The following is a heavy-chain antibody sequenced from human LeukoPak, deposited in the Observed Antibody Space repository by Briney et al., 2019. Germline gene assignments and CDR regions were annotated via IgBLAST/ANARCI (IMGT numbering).Heavy chain of an antibody. V-gene: IGHV3-74*03. CDR3: ARSKSWYSTDAF. Sequence: GGSLRLSCAASGFTFSSHWRHWVRQAPGKGLVWVSRINGDGSNTTYADSVKGRFTISRDNAKNTLYLQMSSLRAEDTAVYHCARSKSWYSTDAFWGQGTMVTVSS. CDR2: INGDGSNT. D-gene: IGHD2-15*01. J-gene: IGHJ3*01. CDR1: GFTFSSHW.